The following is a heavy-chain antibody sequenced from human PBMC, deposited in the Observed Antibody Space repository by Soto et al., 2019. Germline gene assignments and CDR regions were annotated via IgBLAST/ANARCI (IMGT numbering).Heavy chain of an antibody. Sequence: EVQLLESGGGLVQPGGSLRLSCAASGFTFSSYAMSWVRQAPGKGLEWVSAISGSGGSTYYADSVKGRFTISRDNSKNTLYLQMNRLRAEDTAVYYCAKDPVNCSGGSCPLNVVTATAFDYWGQGTLVTVSS. CDR1: GFTFSSYA. J-gene: IGHJ4*02. CDR3: AKDPVNCSGGSCPLNVVTATAFDY. V-gene: IGHV3-23*01. CDR2: ISGSGGST. D-gene: IGHD2-15*01.